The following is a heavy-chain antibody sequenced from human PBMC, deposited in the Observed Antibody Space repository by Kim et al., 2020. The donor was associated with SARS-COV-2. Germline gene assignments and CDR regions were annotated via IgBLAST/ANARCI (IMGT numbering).Heavy chain of an antibody. CDR1: GYTFTGYY. Sequence: ASVKVSCKASGYTFTGYYVHWVRQAPGQGLEWVGWINPKRGSTEYAQKFQGRVTMTRDTSISTVHMVLSRLTPDDTAVYYCARDLIPAAIYDYWGQGTLV. CDR3: ARDLIPAAIYDY. J-gene: IGHJ4*02. D-gene: IGHD2-2*02. V-gene: IGHV1-2*02. CDR2: INPKRGST.